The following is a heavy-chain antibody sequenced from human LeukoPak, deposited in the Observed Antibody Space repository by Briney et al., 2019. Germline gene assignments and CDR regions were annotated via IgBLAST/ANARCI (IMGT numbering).Heavy chain of an antibody. CDR1: GFTFSTYG. CDR2: IWYDGTKK. J-gene: IGHJ4*02. V-gene: IGHV3-33*01. D-gene: IGHD2-8*02. CDR3: ARDRSTVLGH. Sequence: PGGSLRLSCAASGFTFSTYGMHWVRQAPGKGLEWVAIIWYDGTKKYYADSVKGRFTISRDNSKNTLYLQMNSLRAEDTAVYYCARDRSTVLGHWGQGTLVTVSS.